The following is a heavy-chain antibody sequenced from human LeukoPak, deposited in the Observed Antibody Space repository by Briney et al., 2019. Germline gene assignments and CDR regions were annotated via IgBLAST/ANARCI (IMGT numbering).Heavy chain of an antibody. Sequence: PSETLSLTCTVSGYSISSGYYWGWIRQPPGKGLEWIGSIHHSGSTYYNPSLKSRVTISVDTSKNQFSLKLSSVTAADTAVYYCARDLLLWFGESKPNWFDPWGQGTLVTVSS. D-gene: IGHD3-10*01. V-gene: IGHV4-38-2*02. CDR1: GYSISSGYY. CDR2: IHHSGST. J-gene: IGHJ5*02. CDR3: ARDLLLWFGESKPNWFDP.